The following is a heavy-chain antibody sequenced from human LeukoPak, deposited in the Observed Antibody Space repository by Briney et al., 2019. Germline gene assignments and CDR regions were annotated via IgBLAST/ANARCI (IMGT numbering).Heavy chain of an antibody. J-gene: IGHJ4*02. V-gene: IGHV4-4*07. CDR3: AREREGIVVPAAPTYFDY. D-gene: IGHD2-2*01. Sequence: SETLSLTCTISGGSINNYYWSWIRQPAGKGLEWIGRIYTSGSTNYNPSLKSRVTMSVDTSKNQFSLKLSSVTAADTAVYYCAREREGIVVPAAPTYFDYWGQGTLVTVSS. CDR2: IYTSGST. CDR1: GGSINNYY.